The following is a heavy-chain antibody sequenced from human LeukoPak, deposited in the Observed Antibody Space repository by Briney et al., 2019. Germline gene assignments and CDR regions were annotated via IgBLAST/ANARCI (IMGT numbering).Heavy chain of an antibody. Sequence: GGSLRLSCAASGFTFSSYWMSWVRQAPGKGLEWVANIKQDGSEKYYVDSVKGRFTISRDNAKNSLYLQMNSLRAEDTAVYYCARWNIVVAPAAGSPLPYNWFDPWGQGTLVTVSS. CDR1: GFTFSSYW. V-gene: IGHV3-7*01. D-gene: IGHD2-2*01. J-gene: IGHJ5*02. CDR3: ARWNIVVAPAAGSPLPYNWFDP. CDR2: IKQDGSEK.